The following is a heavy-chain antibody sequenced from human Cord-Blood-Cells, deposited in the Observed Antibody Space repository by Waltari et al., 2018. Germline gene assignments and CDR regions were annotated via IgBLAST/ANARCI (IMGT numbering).Heavy chain of an antibody. CDR1: GYTFTGYY. Sequence: QVQLVQSGAEVKKPGASVKVSCKASGYTFTGYYMHWVRQAPGQGLEWMGWINPNRGGTNYAQEFQGRVTMTRDTSITPADMELSRLRSDDTAVYYCARDWVYYYDSSGYYYFDYWGQGTLVTVSS. D-gene: IGHD3-22*01. V-gene: IGHV1-2*02. CDR2: INPNRGGT. CDR3: ARDWVYYYDSSGYYYFDY. J-gene: IGHJ4*02.